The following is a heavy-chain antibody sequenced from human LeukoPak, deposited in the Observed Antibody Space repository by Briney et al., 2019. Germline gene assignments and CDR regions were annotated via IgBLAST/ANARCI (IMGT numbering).Heavy chain of an antibody. CDR2: TYYSGST. V-gene: IGHV4-39*07. Sequence: SETLSLTCTVSGGSISNSNSYWGWIRQSPGKGLEWIANTYYSGSTYYNPSLKSRLTISVDTSKNQFSLKLSSVTAADTAVYYCARSVPSSWGLPHFDYWGQGTLVTVSS. J-gene: IGHJ4*02. D-gene: IGHD3-16*01. CDR3: ARSVPSSWGLPHFDY. CDR1: GGSISNSNSY.